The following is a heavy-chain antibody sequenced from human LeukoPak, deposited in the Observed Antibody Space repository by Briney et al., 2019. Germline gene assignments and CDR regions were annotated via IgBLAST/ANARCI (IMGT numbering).Heavy chain of an antibody. CDR2: IKQDGSEK. V-gene: IGHV3-7*01. D-gene: IGHD4-17*01. J-gene: IGHJ5*02. CDR1: GFTFSSYW. CDR3: ARAPGEGWFDP. Sequence: AGGSLRLSCAASGFTFSSYWMSWVRQAPGKGREWVASIKQDGSEKYYVDSVKGRFTISRDNAKNSLYLQMNSLRAEDTALYYCARAPGEGWFDPWGQGTLVTVSS.